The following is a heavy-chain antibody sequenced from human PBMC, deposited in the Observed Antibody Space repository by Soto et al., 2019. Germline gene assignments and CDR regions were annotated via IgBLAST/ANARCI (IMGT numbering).Heavy chain of an antibody. V-gene: IGHV1-18*01. Sequence: QVQLVQSGAEVKKPGASVKVACKASGYTFTSYGISWVRQAPGQGLEWMGWISAYNGNTNYAQKLQGRVTMTTDTSTSTAYMELRSLRSDDTAVYYCARVFTWFGELLGLYGMDVWGQGTTVTVSS. J-gene: IGHJ6*02. D-gene: IGHD3-10*01. CDR3: ARVFTWFGELLGLYGMDV. CDR1: GYTFTSYG. CDR2: ISAYNGNT.